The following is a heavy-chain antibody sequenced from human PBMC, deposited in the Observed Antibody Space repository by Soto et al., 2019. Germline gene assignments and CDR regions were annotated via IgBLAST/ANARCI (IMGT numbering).Heavy chain of an antibody. Sequence: QVHLVESGGGVVQPGRSLRLSCAATGFAFRTYGMHWVRRAPGKGLEWLAVISYDGSNKNHPDSVQGRFTISRDNSKSTQTLPMDSLRVEDTALYYCAREGGFNSQDEYYYYGLNVWGQGTPVTVSS. V-gene: IGHV3-30*19. CDR3: AREGGFNSQDEYYYYGLNV. CDR2: ISYDGSNK. J-gene: IGHJ6*02. D-gene: IGHD3-10*01. CDR1: GFAFRTYG.